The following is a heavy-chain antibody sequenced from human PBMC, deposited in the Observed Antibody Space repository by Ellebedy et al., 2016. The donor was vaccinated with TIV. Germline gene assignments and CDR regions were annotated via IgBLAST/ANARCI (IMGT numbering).Heavy chain of an antibody. CDR2: INHSGST. CDR1: GGSFSGYY. D-gene: IGHD5-18*01. Sequence: SETLSLTXAVYGGSFSGYYWSWIRQPPGKGLEWIGEINHSGSTNYNPSLKSRVTISVDTSKNQFSLKLSSVTAADTAVYYCAREVQLWFLTYFDYWGQGTLVTVSS. V-gene: IGHV4-34*01. J-gene: IGHJ4*02. CDR3: AREVQLWFLTYFDY.